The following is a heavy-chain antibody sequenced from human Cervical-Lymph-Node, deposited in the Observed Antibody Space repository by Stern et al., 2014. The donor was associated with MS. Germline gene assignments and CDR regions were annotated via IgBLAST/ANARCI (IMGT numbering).Heavy chain of an antibody. V-gene: IGHV1-69*01. CDR2: IIPIFGTP. CDR1: GGNFSNYA. Sequence: VQLLESGAEVKKPGSSVKVSCKASGGNFSNYAISWVRQAPGQGLKWMGGIIPIFGTPNYAQKFQGRVTITADESTSTAYMELNSLTSEDTAVYYCARGPDHNSGYYYAYWGQGTLVTVSS. D-gene: IGHD3-22*01. CDR3: ARGPDHNSGYYYAY. J-gene: IGHJ4*02.